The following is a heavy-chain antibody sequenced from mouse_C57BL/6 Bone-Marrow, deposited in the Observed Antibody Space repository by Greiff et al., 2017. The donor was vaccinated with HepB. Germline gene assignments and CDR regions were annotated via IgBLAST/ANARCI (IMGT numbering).Heavy chain of an antibody. CDR3: ARSRLRLLYYYAMDY. CDR2: INPSNGGT. D-gene: IGHD2-4*01. J-gene: IGHJ4*01. CDR1: GYTFTSYW. V-gene: IGHV1-53*01. Sequence: VQLQQPGTELVKPGASVKLSCKASGYTFTSYWMHWVKQRPGQGLEWIGNINPSNGGTNYNEKFKSKATLTVDKSSSTAYMQLSSLTSADSAVYYYARSRLRLLYYYAMDYWGQGTSVTVSS.